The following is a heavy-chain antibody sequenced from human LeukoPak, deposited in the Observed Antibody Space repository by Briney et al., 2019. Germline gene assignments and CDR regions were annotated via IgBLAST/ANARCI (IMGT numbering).Heavy chain of an antibody. D-gene: IGHD2/OR15-2a*01. V-gene: IGHV3-23*01. Sequence: GGSLRLSCAASGFSFSNYAMNWVRQAPGKGLEWVSSISGGGGSTYYADSVKGRFTISRDNSKNTLYLQMKSLRADDTAIYYCARQGEGTTDYWGQGTLVTVSS. J-gene: IGHJ4*02. CDR2: ISGGGGST. CDR3: ARQGEGTTDY. CDR1: GFSFSNYA.